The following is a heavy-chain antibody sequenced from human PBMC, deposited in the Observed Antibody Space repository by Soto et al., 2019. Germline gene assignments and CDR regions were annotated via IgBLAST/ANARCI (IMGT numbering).Heavy chain of an antibody. J-gene: IGHJ5*02. CDR2: IYYRGST. CDR1: GDSVSSGNYY. CDR3: ARGYPVPAAPYSWFDP. D-gene: IGHD2-2*01. V-gene: IGHV4-61*01. Sequence: QVQLQESGPGLVKPSETLSLTCTVSGDSVSSGNYYWSWIRQPPGKGLEWIGYIYYRGSTSYNPSLKSRVTMSVDTSKNQFSLKLSAVTAADTAVYYCARGYPVPAAPYSWFDPWGQGTLVNVSS.